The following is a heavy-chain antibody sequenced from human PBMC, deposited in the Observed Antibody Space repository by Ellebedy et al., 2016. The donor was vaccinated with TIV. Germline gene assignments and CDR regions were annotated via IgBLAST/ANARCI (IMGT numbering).Heavy chain of an antibody. D-gene: IGHD2-2*01. CDR3: AKPPVWFCYDGVSSYPSEFDH. V-gene: IGHV3-23*01. Sequence: PGGSLRPSCTASGFTFSSYAMSWVRQAPGKGLEWVSAISYSGASTFYADPVKGRFIISRDTSKNTLYLEMHSLRDEDTDVYFCAKPPVWFCYDGVSSYPSEFDHWGRGTLVTVSA. CDR1: GFTFSSYA. J-gene: IGHJ4*02. CDR2: ISYSGAST.